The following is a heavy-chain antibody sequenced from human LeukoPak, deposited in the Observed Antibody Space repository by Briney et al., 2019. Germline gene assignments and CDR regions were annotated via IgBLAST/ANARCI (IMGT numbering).Heavy chain of an antibody. V-gene: IGHV3-7*01. Sequence: GGSLRPSCAPSGFTFSAQWTSCVRQAPGKRLEWVARSYRDGSETYYVDYVQGRLTISRDNAQNLLFLQINSLRVEDTAVYYCAALDTAKVPLPDWGQGTLVTVSS. J-gene: IGHJ4*02. CDR2: SYRDGSET. CDR1: GFTFSAQW. CDR3: AALDTAKVPLPD. D-gene: IGHD2-15*01.